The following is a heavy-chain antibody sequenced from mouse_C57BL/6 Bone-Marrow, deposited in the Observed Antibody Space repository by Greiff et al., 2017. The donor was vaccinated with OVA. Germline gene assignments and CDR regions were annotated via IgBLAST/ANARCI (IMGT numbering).Heavy chain of an antibody. V-gene: IGHV5-16*01. CDR3: ARGGWDWDVDV. Sequence: EVQVVESEGGLVQPGSSMKLSCTASGFTFSDYYMAWVRQVPEKGLEWVANINYDGSSTYYLDSLKSRFIISRDNAKNILYLQMSSLKSEDTATYYCARGGWDWDVDVWGTGTTVTVSS. J-gene: IGHJ1*03. CDR2: INYDGSST. D-gene: IGHD3-3*01. CDR1: GFTFSDYY.